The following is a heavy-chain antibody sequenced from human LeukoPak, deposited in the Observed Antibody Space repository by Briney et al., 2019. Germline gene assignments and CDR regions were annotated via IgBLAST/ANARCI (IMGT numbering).Heavy chain of an antibody. Sequence: GESLKISCKGSGYSFTSCGIGWVRQMPGKGLEWMGIIYPGDSDTTYSPSFQGQVTISADKSISTAYLQWSSLKASDTAMYYCARRGYDSSGYRDAFDIWGQGTMVTVSS. CDR3: ARRGYDSSGYRDAFDI. CDR1: GYSFTSCG. CDR2: IYPGDSDT. V-gene: IGHV5-51*01. D-gene: IGHD3-22*01. J-gene: IGHJ3*02.